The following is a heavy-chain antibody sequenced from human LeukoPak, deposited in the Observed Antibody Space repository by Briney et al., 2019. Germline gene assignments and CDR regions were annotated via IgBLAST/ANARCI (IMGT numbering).Heavy chain of an antibody. V-gene: IGHV3-53*01. J-gene: IGHJ4*02. CDR2: IYSGGST. CDR3: AKVNSGSYFDY. Sequence: PGGSLRLSCAASGFTVSSNYMSWVRQAPGKGLEWGSVIYSGGSTYYADAVKGRFTISRDNSKNTLYLQMNRLRAEDTAVYYCAKVNSGSYFDYWGQGTLVTVSS. D-gene: IGHD1-26*01. CDR1: GFTVSSNY.